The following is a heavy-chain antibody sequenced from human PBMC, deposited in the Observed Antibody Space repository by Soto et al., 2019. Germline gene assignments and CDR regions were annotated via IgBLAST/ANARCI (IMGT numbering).Heavy chain of an antibody. CDR2: IYYSGST. V-gene: IGHV4-31*03. Sequence: SETLSLTCTVSGGSISSADYYWSWIRQHPGKGLEWIGYIYYSGSTHYIPSLKSRVTLSVDTSKNQFALKLSSVTAADTAVYYCARASSSSDSFDIWGQGTMVTVSS. D-gene: IGHD6-6*01. J-gene: IGHJ3*02. CDR3: ARASSSSDSFDI. CDR1: GGSISSADYY.